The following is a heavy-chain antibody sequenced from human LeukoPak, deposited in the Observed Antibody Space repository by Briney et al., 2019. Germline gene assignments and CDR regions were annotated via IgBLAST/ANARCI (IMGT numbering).Heavy chain of an antibody. J-gene: IGHJ4*02. Sequence: GGSLRLSCAASGFIFSSYSMSWVRHAPGKGLEWLSYISGSNHAIYYADSVKGRFTISRDNAKNSLFLQMNSLRDEDTAVYYCARGYYSLGYFDYWGQGGLVTVSS. CDR2: ISGSNHAI. CDR3: ARGYYSLGYFDY. CDR1: GFIFSSYS. D-gene: IGHD3-22*01. V-gene: IGHV3-48*02.